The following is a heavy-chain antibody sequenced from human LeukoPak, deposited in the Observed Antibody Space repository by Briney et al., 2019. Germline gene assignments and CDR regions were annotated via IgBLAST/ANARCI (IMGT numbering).Heavy chain of an antibody. D-gene: IGHD5-24*01. CDR3: SKSLSRDGYNWDFDY. CDR1: GFTFSSYW. V-gene: IGHV3-74*01. Sequence: GGSLRLSCAASGFTFSSYWMHWVRQAPGKGLVWVSRINSDGSSTSYADSVKGRFTISRDNAKNTLYLQMNSLRAEDMALYYCSKSLSRDGYNWDFDYWGQGTLVTVSS. CDR2: INSDGSST. J-gene: IGHJ4*02.